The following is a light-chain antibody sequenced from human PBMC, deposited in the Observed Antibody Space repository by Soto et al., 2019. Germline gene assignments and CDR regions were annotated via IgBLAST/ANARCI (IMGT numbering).Light chain of an antibody. CDR2: SAS. V-gene: IGKV1-12*01. Sequence: DIQVTQSPPSMAASVGDRVTITCRASQDIGNWMTWYQQKPGKAPKLLIYSASTLVRGVPSRFSGSGSGTESTLTISGLQPEDSLTYYCQQAKSFPITFGQGTRLEI. CDR1: QDIGNW. CDR3: QQAKSFPIT. J-gene: IGKJ5*01.